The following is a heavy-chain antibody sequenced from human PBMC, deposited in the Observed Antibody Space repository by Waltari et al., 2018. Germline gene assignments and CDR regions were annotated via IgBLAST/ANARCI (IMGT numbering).Heavy chain of an antibody. CDR3: ASLALYSSGWYGMDV. CDR2: INHSGST. D-gene: IGHD6-19*01. CDR1: GGSFSGYY. Sequence: QVQLQQWGAGLLKPSETLSLTCAVYGGSFSGYYWSWIRQPPGKGLEWIGEINHSGSTNYNPSLKSRVTISVDTSKNQFSPKLSSVTAADTAVYYCASLALYSSGWYGMDVWGQGTTVTVSS. J-gene: IGHJ6*02. V-gene: IGHV4-34*01.